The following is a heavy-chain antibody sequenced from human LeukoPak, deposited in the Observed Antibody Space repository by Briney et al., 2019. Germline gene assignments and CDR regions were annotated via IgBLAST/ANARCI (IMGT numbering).Heavy chain of an antibody. CDR1: GGSISSYY. D-gene: IGHD6-13*01. CDR3: ARGGRIAAAGYYYYGMDV. Sequence: ETLSLTCTVSGGSISSYYWSWIRQPPGKGLEWIGYIYYSGSTNYHPSLKSRVTISVDTSKNQFSLKLSSVTAADTAVYYCARGGRIAAAGYYYYGMDVWGQGTTVTVSS. V-gene: IGHV4-59*01. CDR2: IYYSGST. J-gene: IGHJ6*02.